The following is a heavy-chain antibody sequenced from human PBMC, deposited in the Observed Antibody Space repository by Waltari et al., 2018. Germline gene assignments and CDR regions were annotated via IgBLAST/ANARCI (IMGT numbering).Heavy chain of an antibody. Sequence: QVQLVESGGGVVQPGGSLRLSCAASGFTFSSYGMHWVRQAPGKGLEWVAVIWYDGSNKYYADSVKGRFTISRDNSKNTLYLQMNSLRAEDTAVYYCASNELGGAFDYWGQGTLVTVSS. CDR1: GFTFSSYG. V-gene: IGHV3-33*01. CDR3: ASNELGGAFDY. J-gene: IGHJ4*02. CDR2: IWYDGSNK. D-gene: IGHD3-10*01.